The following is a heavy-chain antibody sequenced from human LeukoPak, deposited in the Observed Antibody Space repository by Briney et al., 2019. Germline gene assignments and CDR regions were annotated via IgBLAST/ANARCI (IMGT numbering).Heavy chain of an antibody. CDR1: GFTFSSYS. D-gene: IGHD3-3*01. Sequence: GGSLRLSCAASGFTFSSYSMNWVRQAPGKGLEWVSSISSSSSYIYYADSVKGRFTISRDNAKNSLYLQMNSLRAEDTAVYYCAKERPPVLRFLEDYMDVWGKGTTVTVSS. CDR2: ISSSSSYI. V-gene: IGHV3-21*01. J-gene: IGHJ6*03. CDR3: AKERPPVLRFLEDYMDV.